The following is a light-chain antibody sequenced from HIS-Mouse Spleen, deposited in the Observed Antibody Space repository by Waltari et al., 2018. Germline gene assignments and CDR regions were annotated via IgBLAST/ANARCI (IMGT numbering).Light chain of an antibody. J-gene: IGLJ1*01. CDR2: EVS. V-gene: IGLV2-14*01. CDR3: SSYTSSSTYV. CDR1: SSDVGGYNY. Sequence: QSALTQPASASGSPGQSITISCTGTSSDVGGYNYGTWYQQHPGKAPKLMIYEVSNRPSGVSNRFSGSKSGNTASLTISGLQAEDEADYYCSSYTSSSTYVFGTGTKVTVL.